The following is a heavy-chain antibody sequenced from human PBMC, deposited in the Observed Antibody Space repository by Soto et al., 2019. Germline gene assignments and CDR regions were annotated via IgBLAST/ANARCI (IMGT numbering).Heavy chain of an antibody. V-gene: IGHV3-48*02. CDR3: ARLYTSGWYFDH. CDR1: GFTFSSYS. D-gene: IGHD6-19*01. J-gene: IGHJ4*02. Sequence: DVQLVESGGGLVQPGGSLRLSCAASGFTFSSYSMNWVRQAPGKGLEWVSYITRSSSPIHYADSVKGRFTVSRDNGKNSLYLQMNSLRDEDTAVYYCARLYTSGWYFDHWGQGTLVTVSS. CDR2: ITRSSSPI.